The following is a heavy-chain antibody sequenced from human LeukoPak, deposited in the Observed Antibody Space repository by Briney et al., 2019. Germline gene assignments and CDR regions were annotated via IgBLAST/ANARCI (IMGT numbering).Heavy chain of an antibody. V-gene: IGHV1-69*04. J-gene: IGHJ5*01. CDR1: GYTFTSYA. Sequence: ASVKVSCKASGYTFTSYAISWVRQAPGQGLEWMGRIIPILGIANYAQKFQGRVTITADKSTSTAYMELSSLRSEDTAVYYCARDYSSGWFDYWGQGTLVTASS. CDR3: ARDYSSGWFDY. D-gene: IGHD6-19*01. CDR2: IIPILGIA.